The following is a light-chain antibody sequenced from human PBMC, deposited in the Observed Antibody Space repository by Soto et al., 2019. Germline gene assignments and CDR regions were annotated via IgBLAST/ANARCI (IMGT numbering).Light chain of an antibody. Sequence: QSALTQPPSASGSPGQSVTISCTGTSSDVGAYNYVSWYQQYPGKAPKLMIYEVTKRPSGVPDRFSGSKSGNTASLTVSGLHAEDEAYYYCTSSVGNAIWVFGGGTKVTVL. J-gene: IGLJ3*02. CDR2: EVT. V-gene: IGLV2-8*01. CDR3: TSSVGNAIWV. CDR1: SSDVGAYNY.